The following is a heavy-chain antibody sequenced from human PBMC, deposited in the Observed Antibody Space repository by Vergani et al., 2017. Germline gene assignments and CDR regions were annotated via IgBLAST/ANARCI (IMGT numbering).Heavy chain of an antibody. CDR2: IYHSGST. CDR1: GYSISSGYY. Sequence: QVQLQESGPGLVKPSETLSLTCAVSGYSISSGYYWGWIRQPPGKGLEWIGSIYHSGSTYYNPSLKSRVTISVDTSKNQFSLKLSSVTAADTAVYYCASVTTTYYYFDYWGQGTLVTVSS. J-gene: IGHJ4*02. D-gene: IGHD4-17*01. CDR3: ASVTTTYYYFDY. V-gene: IGHV4-38-2*01.